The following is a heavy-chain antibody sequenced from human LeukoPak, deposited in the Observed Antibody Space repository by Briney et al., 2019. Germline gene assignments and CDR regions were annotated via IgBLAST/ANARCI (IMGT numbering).Heavy chain of an antibody. J-gene: IGHJ5*02. CDR3: AREWVLGVSFGWFDP. D-gene: IGHD3-10*01. Sequence: GESLKISCKGSGYSFTSYWIGWVRQMPGKGLEWMGIIYPGDSDTRYSPSFQGQVTISADKSISTAYLQWSSLKALDTAMYYCAREWVLGVSFGWFDPWGQGTLVNVSS. CDR2: IYPGDSDT. V-gene: IGHV5-51*03. CDR1: GYSFTSYW.